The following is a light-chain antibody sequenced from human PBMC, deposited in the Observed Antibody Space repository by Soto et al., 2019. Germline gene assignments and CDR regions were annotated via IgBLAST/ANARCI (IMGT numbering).Light chain of an antibody. V-gene: IGKV3-15*01. J-gene: IGKJ1*01. CDR3: QQYNKVRT. Sequence: SPATLSVSPKVSATLSFRASQSVSSNLAWYQQKPAQAPSRLIYAASTRATGIPARFRCSGSGTEFTLTISSLQSEDFAVYYCQQYNKVRTFGQGSKV. CDR2: AAS. CDR1: QSVSSN.